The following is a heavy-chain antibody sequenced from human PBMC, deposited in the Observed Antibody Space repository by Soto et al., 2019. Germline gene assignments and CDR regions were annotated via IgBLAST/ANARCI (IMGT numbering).Heavy chain of an antibody. V-gene: IGHV1-69*01. Sequence: QVKLVQSGAEVQKPGSSVKVSCRAARGSFSASGFSWVRQAPGQGLEWVGGFIPIFGTANYAPKFQDRVTMTADESTSTVYMALSRLKSEDTAMYYCARSGYSYGPNIDWGQGTLVTVSS. J-gene: IGHJ4*02. D-gene: IGHD5-18*01. CDR2: FIPIFGTA. CDR3: ARSGYSYGPNID. CDR1: RGSFSASG.